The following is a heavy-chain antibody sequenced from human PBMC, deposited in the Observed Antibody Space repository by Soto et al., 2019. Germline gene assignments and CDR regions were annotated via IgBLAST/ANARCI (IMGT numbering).Heavy chain of an antibody. V-gene: IGHV1-69*01. CDR2: IIPISDTT. CDR1: GGTFRSYA. Sequence: QVQLVQSGAEVKKPGSSVKVSCKASGGTFRSYAISWVRQAPGQGLEWMGGIIPISDTTNYAQKFQGRVTITADESTSTAYMELSSLRSEDTAVYYCARSQGSSTSLEIYYYYYDGMDVWGQGTTVTVSS. D-gene: IGHD2-2*01. CDR3: ARSQGSSTSLEIYYYYYDGMDV. J-gene: IGHJ6*02.